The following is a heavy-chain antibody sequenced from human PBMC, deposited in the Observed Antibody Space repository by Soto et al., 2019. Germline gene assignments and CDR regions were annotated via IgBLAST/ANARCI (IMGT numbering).Heavy chain of an antibody. CDR2: ISAYNGNT. Sequence: AAVKVSCKASGCTFTSYGISWVRQAPGQGLEWMGWISAYNGNTNYAQKLQGRVTMTTDTSTSTAYMELRSLRSDDTAVYYCARGVTIFGVRGGWSAPRGKGTLAPVS. D-gene: IGHD3-3*01. V-gene: IGHV1-18*01. CDR1: GCTFTSYG. J-gene: IGHJ5*02. CDR3: ARGVTIFGVRGGWSAP.